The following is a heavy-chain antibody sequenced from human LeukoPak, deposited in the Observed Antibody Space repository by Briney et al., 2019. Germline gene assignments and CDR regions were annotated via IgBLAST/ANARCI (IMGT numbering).Heavy chain of an antibody. D-gene: IGHD6-13*01. CDR2: IYHDGSA. V-gene: IGHV4-30-2*01. CDR3: ARVSSSSWHYFDF. CDR1: GGSIGGGGYS. J-gene: IGHJ4*02. Sequence: PSETLSLTCTVSGGSIGGGGYSWSWIRQPPGKGLEWIGYIYHDGSAYYTPSTHYNPSFKSRLTLSVDPSKNQFFLTLSSVTAADTAVYYCARVSSSSWHYFDFWGQGTLVTVSS.